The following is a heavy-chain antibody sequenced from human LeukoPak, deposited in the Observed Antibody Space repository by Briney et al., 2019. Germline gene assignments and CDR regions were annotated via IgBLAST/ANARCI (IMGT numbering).Heavy chain of an antibody. CDR2: ISNIGTSI. D-gene: IGHD5-18*01. CDR3: APEDTAMVEHLDFDY. Sequence: GGSLRLSCAVSGFTFSRYSMNWVRQAPGKGLEWVSSISNIGTSIYYADSVKGRFTISRDNAKNSLYLQMDSLRAEDTAVHYCAPEDTAMVEHLDFDYWGQGTLVTVSS. V-gene: IGHV3-21*01. J-gene: IGHJ4*02. CDR1: GFTFSRYS.